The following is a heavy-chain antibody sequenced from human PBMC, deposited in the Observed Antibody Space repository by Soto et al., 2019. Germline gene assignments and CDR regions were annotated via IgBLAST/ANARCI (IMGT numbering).Heavy chain of an antibody. CDR1: GGSFSGYY. D-gene: IGHD7-27*01. J-gene: IGHJ4*02. V-gene: IGHV4-34*01. CDR2: INHSGST. Sequence: PSETLSLTCAVYGGSFSGYYWSWIRQPPGKGLEWIGEINHSGSTNYNPSLKSRVTIPVDTSKNQFSLKLSSVTAADTAVYYCARHWAPVDYWGQGTLVTVSS. CDR3: ARHWAPVDY.